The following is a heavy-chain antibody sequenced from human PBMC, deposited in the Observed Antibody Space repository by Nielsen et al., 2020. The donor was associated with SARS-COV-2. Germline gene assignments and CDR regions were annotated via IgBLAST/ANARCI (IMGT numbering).Heavy chain of an antibody. CDR2: IKSKTDGGTT. CDR3: TTDAVVGAAFDY. D-gene: IGHD1-26*01. J-gene: IGHJ4*02. V-gene: IGHV3-15*01. CDR1: GFTFSSYA. Sequence: GGSLRLSCAASGFTFSSYAMSWVRQAPGKGLEWVGRIKSKTDGGTTDYAAPVKGRFTISRDDSKNTLYLQMNSLKTEDTAVYYCTTDAVVGAAFDYWGQGTLVTVSS.